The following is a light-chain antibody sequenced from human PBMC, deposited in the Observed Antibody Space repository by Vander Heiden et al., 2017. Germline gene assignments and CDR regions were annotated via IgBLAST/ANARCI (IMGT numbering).Light chain of an antibody. CDR1: ALPKQY. V-gene: IGLV3-25*03. CDR3: RSADSSDTYRVI. CDR2: QDN. Sequence: SYELTQPPFVSVSPGQPAKSTCSGDALPKQYTYWYPQRPGPAPVLIIQQDNEPRSGSPERLSGYSTGTTVTLAISRVQAEDEADYYCRSADSSDTYRVIFGGGTKLTVL. J-gene: IGLJ2*01.